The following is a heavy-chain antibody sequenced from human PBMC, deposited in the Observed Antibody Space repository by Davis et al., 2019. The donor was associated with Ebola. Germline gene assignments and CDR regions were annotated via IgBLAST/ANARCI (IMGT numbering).Heavy chain of an antibody. CDR3: ASSNLLWFGELLLFY. J-gene: IGHJ4*02. V-gene: IGHV1-8*01. Sequence: AASVKVSCKASGYTFTSYDINWVRQATGQGLEWMGWMNPNSGNTGYAQKFQGRVTMTRNTSISTAYMELSSLRSEDTAAYYCASSNLLWFGELLLFYWGQGTLVTVSS. D-gene: IGHD3-10*01. CDR1: GYTFTSYD. CDR2: MNPNSGNT.